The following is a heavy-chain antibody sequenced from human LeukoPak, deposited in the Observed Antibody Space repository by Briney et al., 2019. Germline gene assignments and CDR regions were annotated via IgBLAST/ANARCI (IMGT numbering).Heavy chain of an antibody. V-gene: IGHV3-30*02. J-gene: IGHJ3*02. CDR3: AKDLTYYYDSSGYGDAFDI. CDR2: IRYDGSNK. Sequence: PGWSLTLSCAASGFTFSSYGMHWVRQAPGNGLERVAFIRYDGSNKYYADSVKGRFTISRDNSKNTLYLQMNSLRAEDTAVYYCAKDLTYYYDSSGYGDAFDIWGQGTMVTVSS. CDR1: GFTFSSYG. D-gene: IGHD3-22*01.